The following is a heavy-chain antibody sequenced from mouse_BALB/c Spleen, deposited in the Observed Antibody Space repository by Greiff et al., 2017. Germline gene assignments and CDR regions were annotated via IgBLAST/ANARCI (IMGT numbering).Heavy chain of an antibody. CDR1: GFTFSSYG. J-gene: IGHJ3*01. D-gene: IGHD2-4*01. V-gene: IGHV5-6-3*01. CDR2: INSNGGST. Sequence: EVKLVESGGGLVQPGGSLKLSCAASGFTFSSYGMSWVRQTPDKRLELVATINSNGGSTYYPDSVKGRFTISRDNAKNTLYLQMSSLKSEDTAMYYCARDPSPYDYDGVFAYWGQGTLVTVSA. CDR3: ARDPSPYDYDGVFAY.